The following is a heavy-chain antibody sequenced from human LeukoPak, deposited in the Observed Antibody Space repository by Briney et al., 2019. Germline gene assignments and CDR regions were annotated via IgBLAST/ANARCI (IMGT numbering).Heavy chain of an antibody. J-gene: IGHJ6*04. CDR1: GGSFSGYY. D-gene: IGHD5-18*01. CDR3: ASGGYRHGYYYGMDV. V-gene: IGHV4-34*01. Sequence: PSETLSLTCAVYGGSFSGYYWSWIRQPPGKGMEWIGEINHSGSTNYKPSLKSRVTISVDTSKNQFSLKLSSVTAADTAVHYCASGGYRHGYYYGMDVWGKGTTVTVSS. CDR2: INHSGST.